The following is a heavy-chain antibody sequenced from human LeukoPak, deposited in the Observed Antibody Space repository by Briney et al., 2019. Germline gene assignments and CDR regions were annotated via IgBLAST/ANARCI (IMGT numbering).Heavy chain of an antibody. V-gene: IGHV3-49*04. CDR2: IRSKVYGGST. CDR3: SRIDHDFFDY. J-gene: IGHJ4*02. D-gene: IGHD3-3*01. CDR1: GFTFGDFA. Sequence: GGSLRLSCTASGFTFGDFAMSWVRQAPGRGLEWVSFIRSKVYGGSTEYAASVKGRFTISRDDSKSIVYPQMDSLKSEDTAVYYCSRIDHDFFDYWGQGILVTVSS.